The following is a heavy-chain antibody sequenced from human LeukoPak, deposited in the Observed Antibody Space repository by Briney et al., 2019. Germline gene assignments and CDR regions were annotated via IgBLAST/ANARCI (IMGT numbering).Heavy chain of an antibody. Sequence: SETLSLTCTVSGGSISSDSYYWAWIRQPPGKGLEWIASIYYSGSTYYNPSLKSRVTISVDTSRNQFSLKLSSVTAADTAVYYCARSRSGYDWDYWGQGTLVTVSS. CDR1: GGSISSDSYY. CDR2: IYYSGST. V-gene: IGHV4-39*07. D-gene: IGHD5-12*01. J-gene: IGHJ4*02. CDR3: ARSRSGYDWDY.